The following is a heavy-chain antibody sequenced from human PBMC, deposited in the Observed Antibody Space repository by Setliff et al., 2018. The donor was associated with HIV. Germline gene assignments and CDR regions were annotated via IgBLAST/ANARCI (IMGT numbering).Heavy chain of an antibody. CDR3: ARHSIAVVIGGPERDDAFDI. D-gene: IGHD2-21*01. V-gene: IGHV4-39*01. CDR2: VYYTWNT. Sequence: SETLSLTCTVSGGSISRRDYCWGWIRQPPGKGLEWIGSVYYTWNTYYNPSLKSRVTVSVDTSKNQFSLKLSSVTAADTAVYYCARHSIAVVIGGPERDDAFDIWGHGTMVTVSS. CDR1: GGSISRRDYC. J-gene: IGHJ3*02.